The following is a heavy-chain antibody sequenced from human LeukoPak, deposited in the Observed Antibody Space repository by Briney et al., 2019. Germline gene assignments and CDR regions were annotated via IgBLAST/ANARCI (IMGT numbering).Heavy chain of an antibody. CDR3: ARAKSGNIVGATRIDY. CDR1: GFTFSSYS. Sequence: GGSLRLSCAASGFTFSSYSMNWVRQAPGKGLEWVSSISSSSSYIYYADSVKGRFTISRDNAKNSLYLQMNSLRAEDTAVYYCARAKSGNIVGATRIDYWGQGTLVTVSS. CDR2: ISSSSSYI. V-gene: IGHV3-21*01. D-gene: IGHD1-26*01. J-gene: IGHJ4*02.